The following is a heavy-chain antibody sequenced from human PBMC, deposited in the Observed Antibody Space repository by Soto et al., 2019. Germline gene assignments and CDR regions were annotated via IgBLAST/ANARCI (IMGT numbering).Heavy chain of an antibody. Sequence: GGSLRLSCAASGFTFSSYAMSWVRQAPGKGLEWVSAISGSGGSTYYADSVKGRFTISRDNSKNTLYLQMNSLRAEDTAVYYCNYDYGDNQDAFDIWGQGTMVTVSS. CDR1: GFTFSSYA. V-gene: IGHV3-23*01. D-gene: IGHD4-17*01. J-gene: IGHJ3*02. CDR2: ISGSGGST. CDR3: NYDYGDNQDAFDI.